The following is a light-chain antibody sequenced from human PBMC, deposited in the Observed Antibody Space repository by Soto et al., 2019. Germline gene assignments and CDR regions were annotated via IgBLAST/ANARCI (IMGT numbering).Light chain of an antibody. Sequence: DIEMTQSPSTLSPSVGDRVIITCRASQAISNWLAWYQQKPGKAPKLLVYDASNLQSGVPPRFSGSGSGTEFTLAISRVQPDDFASYYCQHYKSDRTFGQGTKVEIK. CDR3: QHYKSDRT. J-gene: IGKJ1*01. CDR2: DAS. V-gene: IGKV1-5*01. CDR1: QAISNW.